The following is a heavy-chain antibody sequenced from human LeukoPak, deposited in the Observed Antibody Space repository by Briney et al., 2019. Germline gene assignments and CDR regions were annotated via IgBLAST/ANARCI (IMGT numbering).Heavy chain of an antibody. Sequence: SETLSLTCTGSGCSISSSYWSWIRQPPGKGLEWIGSTYYGGRTNYNPSLKSPVTIPVDTSKNQVSLKLSSVTAADTAVYYCARHAYYGSGSYRFDFEYWGQGILVSVSS. CDR1: GCSISSSY. D-gene: IGHD3-10*01. CDR2: TYYGGRT. V-gene: IGHV4-59*08. CDR3: ARHAYYGSGSYRFDFEY. J-gene: IGHJ4*02.